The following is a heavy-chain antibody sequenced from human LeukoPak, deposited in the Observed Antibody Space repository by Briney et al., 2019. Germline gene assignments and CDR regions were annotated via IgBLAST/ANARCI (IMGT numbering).Heavy chain of an antibody. D-gene: IGHD2-21*01. CDR3: ARDDAAVLWSVDTFDV. CDR1: GGTFSSYA. CDR2: ISVYNGNI. J-gene: IGHJ3*01. Sequence: ASVKVSCKASGGTFSSYAISWVRQAPGQGLEWMGWISVYNGNIKYAPKFQGRVSMTTDTSTNTAYMELRSLRSDDTAVFYCARDDAAVLWSVDTFDVWGQGTVVTVSS. V-gene: IGHV1-18*01.